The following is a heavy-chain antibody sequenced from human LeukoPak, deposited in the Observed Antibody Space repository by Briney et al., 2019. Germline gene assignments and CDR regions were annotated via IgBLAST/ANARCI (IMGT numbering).Heavy chain of an antibody. Sequence: SQTLSLTCTVSGGSISSRAYYWSWIRQHPGKGPEWIGYIYYSGSTYYNPSLKSRVIISLNTSKTQSSLKLSSVTAADTAVYYCARADGTIYYFDSWGQGTVVTVSS. V-gene: IGHV4-31*03. D-gene: IGHD5-24*01. CDR2: IYYSGST. CDR3: ARADGTIYYFDS. CDR1: GGSISSRAYY. J-gene: IGHJ4*02.